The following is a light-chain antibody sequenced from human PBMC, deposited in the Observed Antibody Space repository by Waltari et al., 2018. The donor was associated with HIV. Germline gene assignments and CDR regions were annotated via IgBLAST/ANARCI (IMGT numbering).Light chain of an antibody. V-gene: IGLV2-14*01. CDR2: GVT. Sequence: QSALTQPASVSGSPGQSLTISCTGTISDIGLYDFVSWYRQYPGKAPQLIIFGVTSRPTGVTSRFSGSKSGNTASLTISGLQAEDEADYYCSSLTLTHTVAFGGGTKVTV. CDR1: ISDIGLYDF. CDR3: SSLTLTHTVA. J-gene: IGLJ3*02.